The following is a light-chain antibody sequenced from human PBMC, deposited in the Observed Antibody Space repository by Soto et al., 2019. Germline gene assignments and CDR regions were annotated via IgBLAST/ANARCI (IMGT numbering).Light chain of an antibody. Sequence: EIVLMQSPGTLSLSPGERATLSCRASQTLRRTYIAWYQQKPGQAPRVLIYGASKRATGIPDRFSGSGSGTDFSHTISRLEPEDFAVYYCHQYDHAPQTYGQGTKVEIK. V-gene: IGKV3-20*01. J-gene: IGKJ2*01. CDR3: HQYDHAPQT. CDR1: QTLRRTY. CDR2: GAS.